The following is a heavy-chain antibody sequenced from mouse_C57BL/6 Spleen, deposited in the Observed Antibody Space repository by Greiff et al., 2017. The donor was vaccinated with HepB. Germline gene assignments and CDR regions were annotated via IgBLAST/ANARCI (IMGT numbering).Heavy chain of an antibody. CDR3: TPSYYYGSSSYWYFDV. CDR2: IRNKANNHAT. Sequence: EVKVEESGGGLVQPGGSMKLSCAASGFTFSDAWMDWVRQSPEKGLEWVAEIRNKANNHATYYAESVKGRFTISRDDSKSSVYLQMHSLRAEDTGIYYCTPSYYYGSSSYWYFDVWGTGTTVTVSS. J-gene: IGHJ1*03. CDR1: GFTFSDAW. D-gene: IGHD1-1*01. V-gene: IGHV6-6*01.